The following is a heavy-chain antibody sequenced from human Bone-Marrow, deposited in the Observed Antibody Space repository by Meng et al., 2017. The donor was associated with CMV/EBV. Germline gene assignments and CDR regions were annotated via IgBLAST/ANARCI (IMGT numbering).Heavy chain of an antibody. CDR1: GYTFTSYG. V-gene: IGHV1-18*01. Sequence: ASVKVSCKASGYTFTSYGINWVRQAPGQGLEWMGWISAYNGNTNYAQKLQGRVTMTTGTSTSTAYMVLKSLRSDDTAVYYCASDRGYDYYYGMDVWGQGTTVTVSS. J-gene: IGHJ6*02. D-gene: IGHD3-10*01. CDR2: ISAYNGNT. CDR3: ASDRGYDYYYGMDV.